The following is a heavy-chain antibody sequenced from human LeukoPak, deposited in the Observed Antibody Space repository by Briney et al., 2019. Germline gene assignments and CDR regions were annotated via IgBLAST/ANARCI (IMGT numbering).Heavy chain of an antibody. Sequence: GGSLRLSCAASGFTVSSNYMSWVRQAPGKGLEWVSVIYSGGSTYYADSVKGRFTISRDNSKNTLYLQMNSLRDEDTAVYYCAGGEPYDAFDIWGQGTMVTVSS. V-gene: IGHV3-66*01. D-gene: IGHD6-25*01. CDR2: IYSGGST. CDR3: AGGEPYDAFDI. CDR1: GFTVSSNY. J-gene: IGHJ3*02.